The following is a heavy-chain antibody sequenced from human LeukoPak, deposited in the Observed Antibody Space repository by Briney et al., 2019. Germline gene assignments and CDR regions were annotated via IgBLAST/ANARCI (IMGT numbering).Heavy chain of an antibody. V-gene: IGHV4-31*11. CDR2: IYYSGST. D-gene: IGHD3-10*01. J-gene: IGHJ6*02. CDR1: GGSFSGYY. Sequence: PSETLSLTCAVYGGSFSGYYWSWIRQHPGKGLEWIGYIYYSGSTYYNPSLKSRVTISVDTSKNHFSLNLSSATAADTAVYYCARDIVGGSGSGSMDVWGQGTTVTVSS. CDR3: ARDIVGGSGSGSMDV.